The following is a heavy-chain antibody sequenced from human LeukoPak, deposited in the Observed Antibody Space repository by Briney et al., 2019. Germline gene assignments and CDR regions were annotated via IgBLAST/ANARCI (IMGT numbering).Heavy chain of an antibody. V-gene: IGHV3-23*01. Sequence: PGGSLRLSCAASGFTFSSYAMSWVRQAPGKRLEWVSVISGSGGSTYADSVKGRFAISRDNSKNTLYLQMSSLRVEDTAVYYCANDKVYDYVWGSYRILDYWGQGTLVTVSS. CDR3: ANDKVYDYVWGSYRILDY. CDR2: ISGSGGST. CDR1: GFTFSSYA. D-gene: IGHD3-16*02. J-gene: IGHJ4*02.